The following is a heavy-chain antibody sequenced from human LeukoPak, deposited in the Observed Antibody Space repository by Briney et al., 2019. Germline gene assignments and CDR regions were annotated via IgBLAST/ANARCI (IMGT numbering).Heavy chain of an antibody. CDR3: AKDRWGGYDWGYYMDV. V-gene: IGHV3-23*01. Sequence: GGTLRLSCAASGFTFSSYGMAWVRQAPGKGLEWVSLISGSGGGTYYADSVKGRFTISRDNSKNTLYLQMNSLRAEDTAVYYCAKDRWGGYDWGYYMDVWGKGTTVTISS. CDR1: GFTFSSYG. J-gene: IGHJ6*03. CDR2: ISGSGGGT. D-gene: IGHD5-12*01.